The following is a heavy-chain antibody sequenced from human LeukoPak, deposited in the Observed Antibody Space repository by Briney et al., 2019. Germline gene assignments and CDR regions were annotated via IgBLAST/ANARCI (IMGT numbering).Heavy chain of an antibody. D-gene: IGHD3-10*01. J-gene: IGHJ4*02. V-gene: IGHV3-30*18. CDR2: ISYDGSTK. CDR1: KFTFSNYG. Sequence: GGSLRLSCAASKFTFSNYGVHWVRQAPGKGLEWVAVISYDGSTKYYADSVKGRFTISRDNSRNTLYLQMNSLRTEDTAVYYCAKEYDSGGYGANFDYWGQGTLVTVS. CDR3: AKEYDSGGYGANFDY.